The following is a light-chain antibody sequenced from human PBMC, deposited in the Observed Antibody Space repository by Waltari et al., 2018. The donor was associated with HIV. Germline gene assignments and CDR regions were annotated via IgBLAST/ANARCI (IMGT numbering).Light chain of an antibody. CDR1: QDVLFSSNNKNY. J-gene: IGKJ3*01. V-gene: IGKV4-1*01. CDR2: WAS. Sequence: DIVVTQSPDSLAVSLGGRATINCKSSQDVLFSSNNKNYLAWYQQKPGQPPKLLISWASSRDSGVPYRFSRRGSGTAFTLTISFLQAQDVAVYYCQQYYSGPPFAFGPGPKVAIK. CDR3: QQYYSGPPFA.